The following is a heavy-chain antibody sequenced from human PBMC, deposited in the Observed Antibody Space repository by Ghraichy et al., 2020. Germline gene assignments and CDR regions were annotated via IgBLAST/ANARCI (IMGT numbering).Heavy chain of an antibody. CDR3: ARRSGYIVGGMDV. CDR1: GGSISSGGYY. Sequence: SETLSLTCTVSGGSISSGGYYWNWIRQHPEKGLEWIGYIYYSGSTSYNPSLKSRVTISVDTSKNQFSLKLSSVTAADTAVYYCARRSGYIVGGMDVWGQGTTVTVSS. J-gene: IGHJ6*02. V-gene: IGHV4-31*03. D-gene: IGHD3-3*01. CDR2: IYYSGST.